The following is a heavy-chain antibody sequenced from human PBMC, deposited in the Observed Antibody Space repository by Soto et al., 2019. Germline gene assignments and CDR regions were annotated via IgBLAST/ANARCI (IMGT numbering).Heavy chain of an antibody. CDR3: ARLNYYFHH. CDR1: GDSITAYY. D-gene: IGHD1-20*01. CDR2: IYHAGNT. V-gene: IGHV4-59*08. J-gene: IGHJ4*02. Sequence: QVQLQESGPGLVKDSETLSLTCSVSGDSITAYYWSWIRQSPGKGLEWIGYIYHAGNTNYNPSLRGRVTMSVDTSRNRFSLKLKPVTAADTAIYYCARLNYYFHHWGQGTLVTVSS.